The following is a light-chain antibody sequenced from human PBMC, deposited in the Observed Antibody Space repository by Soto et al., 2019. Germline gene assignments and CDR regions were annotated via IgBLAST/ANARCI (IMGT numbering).Light chain of an antibody. CDR3: SSYTSSSTYV. J-gene: IGLJ1*01. CDR2: EVS. CDR1: SSDVGGYNY. Sequence: QSALTHPASVSGSPGQSITISCTGTSSDVGGYNYVSWYQQHPGKAPKLMIYEVSNRPSGVSNRFSGSKSGNTASLTISGLQAEDEADYYCSSYTSSSTYVFGTGTRSPS. V-gene: IGLV2-14*01.